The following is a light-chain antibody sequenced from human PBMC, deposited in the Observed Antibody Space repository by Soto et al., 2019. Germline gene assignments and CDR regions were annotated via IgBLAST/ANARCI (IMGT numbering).Light chain of an antibody. V-gene: IGKV1-12*01. CDR2: GAS. J-gene: IGKJ3*01. CDR1: QDVGKW. CDR3: QHYNNWPPT. Sequence: DIQMTQSPPSVSASVGDRVTITCRASQDVGKWLAWYQQKPGKAPTLLIHGASSLQSGVPPRYSGSGYGTDFTLTISSLQPEDFAVYYCQHYNNWPPTFGPGTKVDIK.